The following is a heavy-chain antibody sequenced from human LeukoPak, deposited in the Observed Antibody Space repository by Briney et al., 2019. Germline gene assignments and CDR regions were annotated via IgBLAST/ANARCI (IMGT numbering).Heavy chain of an antibody. J-gene: IGHJ5*02. D-gene: IGHD2-2*02. CDR1: GGSFSGYY. V-gene: IGHV4-34*01. Sequence: SETLSLTCAVYGGSFSGYYWSWIRQPPGKGLEWIGEINHSGSTNYNPSLKSRVTISVDTSKNQFSLKLSSVTAADTAVYYCARRVRISVVVPAAINWFDPWGQGTLVTVSS. CDR3: ARRVRISVVVPAAINWFDP. CDR2: INHSGST.